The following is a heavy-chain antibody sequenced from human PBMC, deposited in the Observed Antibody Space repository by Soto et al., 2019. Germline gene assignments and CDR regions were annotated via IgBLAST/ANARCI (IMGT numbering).Heavy chain of an antibody. Sequence: SVKVSCKASGGTFSSYAISWVRQAPGQGLEWMGGIIPIFGTANYAQKFQGRVTITADESTSTAYMELNSLRAEDTAVYYCAKVSSSWPNYYYYYGMDVWGQGTTVTV. V-gene: IGHV1-69*13. CDR1: GGTFSSYA. CDR3: AKVSSSWPNYYYYYGMDV. D-gene: IGHD6-13*01. CDR2: IIPIFGTA. J-gene: IGHJ6*02.